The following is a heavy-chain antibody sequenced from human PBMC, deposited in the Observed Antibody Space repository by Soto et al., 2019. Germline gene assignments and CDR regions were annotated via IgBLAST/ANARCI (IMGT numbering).Heavy chain of an antibody. Sequence: PSETLSLTCTVSGGSVSSCSYHWTWIRQPPGKGLEWIGYIYYSGSTNYNPSLKSRVTISVDTSKKQFSLKLSSVTAADTAVYYCAREELVGALVYWGQGTLVTVSS. D-gene: IGHD1-26*01. CDR3: AREELVGALVY. CDR1: GGSVSSCSYH. J-gene: IGHJ4*02. V-gene: IGHV4-61*01. CDR2: IYYSGST.